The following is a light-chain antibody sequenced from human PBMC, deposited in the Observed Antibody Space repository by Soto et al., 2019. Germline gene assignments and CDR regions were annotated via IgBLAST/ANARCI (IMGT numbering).Light chain of an antibody. Sequence: QSVLTQPPSASGTPGQRVSISCSGSSSNIGSHPVNWYQQLPGTAPKLLLYGDNQRPSGVPDRFSGSKSGTSPSLAISGLQSEDEAHYYCASWDNSLNGLYVFGTGTKVTVL. V-gene: IGLV1-44*01. J-gene: IGLJ1*01. CDR2: GDN. CDR1: SSNIGSHP. CDR3: ASWDNSLNGLYV.